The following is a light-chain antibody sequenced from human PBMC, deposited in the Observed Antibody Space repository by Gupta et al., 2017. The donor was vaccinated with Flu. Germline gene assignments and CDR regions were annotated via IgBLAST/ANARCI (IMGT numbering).Light chain of an antibody. CDR3: HSYAGSNTWV. Sequence: SVTISCTGTSSDVGCYTYVSWYQQHPGKAPRLMIYDVTRRPAGVPDRFSGSKSDNTASLTVSGIKAEEEADYYCHSYAGSNTWVFGGGTKLTVL. CDR2: DVT. V-gene: IGLV2-8*01. J-gene: IGLJ3*02. CDR1: SSDVGCYTY.